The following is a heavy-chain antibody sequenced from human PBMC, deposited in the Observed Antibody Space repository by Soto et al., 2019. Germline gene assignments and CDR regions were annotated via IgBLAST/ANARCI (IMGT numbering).Heavy chain of an antibody. D-gene: IGHD2-15*01. J-gene: IGHJ1*01. CDR2: TSYTGNT. Sequence: AETLSRTCFGSGGSVTSHHWSCIRQLPGQGLQWIAYTSYTGNTNYNPSLQRRVTISLDTSKKQLSLKLTSMTEADTAVYYCAREMHAGLPQCYATRGQRTLVTVSS. CDR3: AREMHAGLPQCYAT. CDR1: GGSVTSHH. V-gene: IGHV4-59*02.